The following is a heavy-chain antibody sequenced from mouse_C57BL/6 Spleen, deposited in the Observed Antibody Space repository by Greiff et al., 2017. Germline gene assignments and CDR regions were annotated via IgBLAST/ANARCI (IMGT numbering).Heavy chain of an antibody. V-gene: IGHV1-62-2*01. CDR3: ARHEDRGNYVAWFAY. CDR2: FYPGSGSI. CDR1: GYTFTEYT. Sequence: VKLMESGAELVKPGASVKLSCKASGYTFTEYTIHWVKQRSGQGLEWIGWFYPGSGSIKYNEKFKDKATLTADKSSSTVYMELSRLTSEDSAVYFCARHEDRGNYVAWFAYWGQGTLVTVSA. J-gene: IGHJ3*01. D-gene: IGHD2-1*01.